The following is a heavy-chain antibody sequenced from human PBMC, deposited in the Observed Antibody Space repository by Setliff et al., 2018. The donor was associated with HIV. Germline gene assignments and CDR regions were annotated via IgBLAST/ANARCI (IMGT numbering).Heavy chain of an antibody. J-gene: IGHJ5*02. D-gene: IGHD3-22*01. V-gene: IGHV4-31*03. CDR2: IYYSGST. CDR3: ARSTYYFDSSGYKYNWFDP. CDR1: GGSIGSGGYY. Sequence: SETLSLTCTVSGGSIGSGGYYWSWIRQHPGKGLEWIGYIYYSGSTYYNSSFKRRLSISVDTSKNQFSLKLSSVTAADTAVYYCARSTYYFDSSGYKYNWFDPWGQGTRVTVSS.